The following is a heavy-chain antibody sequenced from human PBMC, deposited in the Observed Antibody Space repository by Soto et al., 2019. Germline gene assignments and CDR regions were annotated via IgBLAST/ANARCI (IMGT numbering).Heavy chain of an antibody. Sequence: PGGSLRLSCAASGFTFSSYAMSWVRQAPGKGLEWVSAISGSGGSTYYADSVKGRFTISRDNSKNTLYLQMNSLRAEDTAVYYCARPRYNWNTRWFDPWGQGTLVTVSS. CDR2: ISGSGGST. J-gene: IGHJ5*02. D-gene: IGHD1-20*01. CDR1: GFTFSSYA. CDR3: ARPRYNWNTRWFDP. V-gene: IGHV3-23*01.